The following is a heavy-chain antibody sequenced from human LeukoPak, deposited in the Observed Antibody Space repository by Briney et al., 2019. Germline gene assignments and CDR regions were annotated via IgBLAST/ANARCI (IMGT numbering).Heavy chain of an antibody. CDR3: ARGYSLVLKESYNWFDP. V-gene: IGHV1-2*04. CDR1: GYTFTGYY. J-gene: IGHJ5*02. Sequence: GASVKVSCKASGYTFTGYYMHWVRQAPGQGLEWMGWINPNSGGTNYAQKFQGWVTMTRDTSISTAYMELSRLRSDDTAVYYCARGYSLVLKESYNWFDPWGQGTLVTVSS. CDR2: INPNSGGT. D-gene: IGHD2-15*01.